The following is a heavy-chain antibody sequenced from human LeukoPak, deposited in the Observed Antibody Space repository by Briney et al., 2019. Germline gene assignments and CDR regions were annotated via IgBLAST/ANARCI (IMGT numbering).Heavy chain of an antibody. CDR1: GYTFTSYY. CDR3: ARIRDGYNDAYDI. CDR2: INPSGGST. D-gene: IGHD5-24*01. V-gene: IGHV1-46*01. J-gene: IGHJ3*02. Sequence: ASVKVSCKASGYTFTSYYMHWVRQAPGQGLEWMGRINPSGGSTSYAQKFQGRVTMTRDTSTSTVYMELSSLRSEDTAIYYCARIRDGYNDAYDIWGQGTVVTVPS.